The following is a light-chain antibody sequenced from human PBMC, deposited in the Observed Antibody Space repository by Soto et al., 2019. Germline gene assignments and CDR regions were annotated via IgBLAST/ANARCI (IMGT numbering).Light chain of an antibody. V-gene: IGKV3-11*01. CDR3: QQRSNWPRT. CDR2: DAS. CDR1: QSVSSY. Sequence: EIVLTQSSATLSLSPGERATLSCRATQSVSSYLAWYQQKPGQAPRLLIYDASNRATGIPARFSGGGSGTDFTLTISSLEPEDFAVYYCQQRSNWPRTFGQGTKLEIK. J-gene: IGKJ2*01.